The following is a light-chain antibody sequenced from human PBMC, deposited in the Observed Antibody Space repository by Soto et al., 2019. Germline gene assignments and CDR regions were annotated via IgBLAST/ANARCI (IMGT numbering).Light chain of an antibody. CDR1: QSVGSA. Sequence: EIVFKQSPATLPFSPGDRVTLSCRASQSVGSALAWYQQKPGQAPSLLIYGASNRATGIPARFSGSGSGTDFTLTISSLEPEDFAVDFCPNRNNWPPDATFGQGTRLEIK. V-gene: IGKV3-11*01. J-gene: IGKJ2*01. CDR3: PNRNNWPPDAT. CDR2: GAS.